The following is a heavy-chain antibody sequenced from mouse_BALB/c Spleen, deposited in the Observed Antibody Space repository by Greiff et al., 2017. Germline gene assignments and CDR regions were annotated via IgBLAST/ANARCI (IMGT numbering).Heavy chain of an antibody. D-gene: IGHD2-2*01. CDR1: GFTFSSFG. V-gene: IGHV5-17*02. CDR3: ARWGYYRYFDV. Sequence: EVHLVESGGGLVQPGGSRKLSCAASGFTFSSFGMHWVRQAPEKGLEWVAYISSGSSTIYYADTVKGRFTISRDNPKNTLFLQMTSLRSEDTAMYYCARWGYYRYFDVWGAGTTVTVSS. CDR2: ISSGSSTI. J-gene: IGHJ1*01.